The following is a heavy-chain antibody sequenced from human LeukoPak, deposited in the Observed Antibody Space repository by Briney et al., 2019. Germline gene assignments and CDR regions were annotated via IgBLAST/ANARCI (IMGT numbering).Heavy chain of an antibody. D-gene: IGHD4/OR15-4a*01. CDR1: GASINNNF. V-gene: IGHV4-59*08. J-gene: IGHJ4*02. CDR3: ARQDARLSLYYFDY. CDR2: IYSSGSA. Sequence: SETLSLTCTVSGASINNNFWTWIRQPPGKGLEWIGYIYSSGSANYNPSLKSRVIISGDTSKNQISLNLTSVTAADTAVYYCARQDARLSLYYFDYWGQGTLVTVSS.